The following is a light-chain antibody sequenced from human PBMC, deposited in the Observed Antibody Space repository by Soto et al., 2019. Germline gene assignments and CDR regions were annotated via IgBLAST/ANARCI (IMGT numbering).Light chain of an antibody. CDR3: QHYNSYSEA. J-gene: IGKJ1*01. Sequence: DIQITQSPSTLYASVGDRVTIPCRASQSISSWLAWYAQKPGKAPKILIYKASSLESGVPSRFSGSGSGTEFTRTISSLQPDDFETYYCQHYNSYSEAFGQGTQVDIK. V-gene: IGKV1-5*03. CDR1: QSISSW. CDR2: KAS.